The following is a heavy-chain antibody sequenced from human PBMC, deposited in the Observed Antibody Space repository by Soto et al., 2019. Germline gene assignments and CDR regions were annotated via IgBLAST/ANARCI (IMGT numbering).Heavy chain of an antibody. CDR2: ISTYNGNT. CDR1: GHTFSDYG. V-gene: IGHV1-18*01. D-gene: IGHD3-22*01. Sequence: ASVKVSCKASGHTFSDYGITWVRQAPGQGLEWMGWISTYNGNTNYAQKLQDRVTITTDTSTSTVYMELSSLRSEDTAVYYCARTYYYDSSGTDLASGDAFDIWGQGTMVTVSS. CDR3: ARTYYYDSSGTDLASGDAFDI. J-gene: IGHJ3*02.